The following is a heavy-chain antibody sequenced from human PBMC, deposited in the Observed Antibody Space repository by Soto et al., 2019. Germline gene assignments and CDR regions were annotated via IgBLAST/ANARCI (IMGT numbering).Heavy chain of an antibody. V-gene: IGHV3-20*04. CDR1: GFTFDDYG. CDR2: INWNGGST. CDR3: ARRKDIVVVPAASYYYYGMDV. D-gene: IGHD2-2*01. J-gene: IGHJ6*02. Sequence: GGSLRLSCAASGFTFDDYGMSWVRQAPGKGLEWVSGINWNGGSTGYADSVKGRFTISRDNAKNSLYLQMNSLRAEDTALYYCARRKDIVVVPAASYYYYGMDVWGQGTTVTVSS.